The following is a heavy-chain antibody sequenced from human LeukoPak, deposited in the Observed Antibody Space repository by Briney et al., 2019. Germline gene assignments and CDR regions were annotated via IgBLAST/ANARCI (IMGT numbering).Heavy chain of an antibody. Sequence: ASVKVSCKASGYTFTSYGISWVRQAPGQGLEWMGWISAYNGNTNYAQKLQGRVTMTTDTSTSTAYMELRSLRSDDTAVYYCARDTDIVVVVAASYNGMDAWAQGPTATVSS. J-gene: IGHJ6*02. CDR3: ARDTDIVVVVAASYNGMDA. CDR1: GYTFTSYG. D-gene: IGHD2-15*01. CDR2: ISAYNGNT. V-gene: IGHV1-18*01.